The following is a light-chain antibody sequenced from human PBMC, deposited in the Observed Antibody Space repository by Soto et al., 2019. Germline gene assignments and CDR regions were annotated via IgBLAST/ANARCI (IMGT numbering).Light chain of an antibody. CDR1: SSDVGGYNY. CDR3: SSYTSSTTSV. J-gene: IGLJ1*01. V-gene: IGLV2-14*01. Sequence: QSVLTQPASVSGSPGQSITISCTGTSSDVGGYNYVSWYQQHPGKAPKLMICEVSKRPSGVSDRFSGSKSGNTASLTISRLQAEDEADYYCSSYTSSTTSVFGTGTKVTVL. CDR2: EVS.